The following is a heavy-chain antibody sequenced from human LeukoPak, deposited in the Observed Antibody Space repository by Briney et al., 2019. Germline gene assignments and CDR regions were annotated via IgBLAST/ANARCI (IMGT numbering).Heavy chain of an antibody. CDR1: GFTFSSYA. D-gene: IGHD6-13*01. J-gene: IGHJ4*02. CDR2: ISGSGGST. CDR3: AKDGSSSWYVDY. Sequence: GGSLRLSCPASGFTFSSYAMSWVRQAPGKGLEWVSAISGSGGSTYYADSVKGRFTISRDNSKNTLYLQMNSLRAEDTAVYYCAKDGSSSWYVDYWGQGTLVTVSS. V-gene: IGHV3-23*01.